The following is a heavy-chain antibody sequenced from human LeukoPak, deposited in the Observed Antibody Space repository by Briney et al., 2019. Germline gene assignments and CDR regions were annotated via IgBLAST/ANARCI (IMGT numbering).Heavy chain of an antibody. V-gene: IGHV1-8*01. CDR3: ARGPYDFWSGYHYPH. Sequence: ASVKVSCKASGYTFTSYDINWVRQATGQGLEWMGWMNPNSGNTGYAQKFQGRVTMTRSTSISTAYMELSSLRSEDTAVYYCARGPYDFWSGYHYPHWGQGTLVTVSS. D-gene: IGHD3-3*01. J-gene: IGHJ4*02. CDR1: GYTFTSYD. CDR2: MNPNSGNT.